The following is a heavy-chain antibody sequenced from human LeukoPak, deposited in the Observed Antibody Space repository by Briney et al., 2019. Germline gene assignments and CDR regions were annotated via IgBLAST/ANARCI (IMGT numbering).Heavy chain of an antibody. D-gene: IGHD3-3*01. CDR2: IKQDESEK. CDR1: GFTFSNYW. J-gene: IGHJ3*02. Sequence: GGSLRLSCVFSGFTFSNYWMSWVRQAPGKGLEWVANIKQDESEKHYVDSVKGRFTISRDNAKNSLYLQMNSLRAEDTALYHCARAVYYDFWSGSPDDAFDIWGQGTMVTVSS. CDR3: ARAVYYDFWSGSPDDAFDI. V-gene: IGHV3-7*03.